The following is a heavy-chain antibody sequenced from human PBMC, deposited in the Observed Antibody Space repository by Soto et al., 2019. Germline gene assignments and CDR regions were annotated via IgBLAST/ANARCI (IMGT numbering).Heavy chain of an antibody. V-gene: IGHV3-74*01. J-gene: IGHJ4*02. D-gene: IGHD5-12*01. CDR2: INGGGSSA. Sequence: EVQLVESGGDLVQPGGSLRLSCAASGFSFSIFWMQWVRQAPGKGLVWVSSINGGGSSADYADSVKGRFTFSRDNAKNTVYLQMTSLRAEDTAVSYCTRGGGYSGYDPFDYWGQGTLVTVSS. CDR3: TRGGGYSGYDPFDY. CDR1: GFSFSIFW.